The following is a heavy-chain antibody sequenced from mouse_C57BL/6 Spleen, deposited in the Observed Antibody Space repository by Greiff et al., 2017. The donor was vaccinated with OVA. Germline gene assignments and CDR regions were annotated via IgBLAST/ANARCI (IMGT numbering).Heavy chain of an antibody. J-gene: IGHJ1*03. D-gene: IGHD2-5*01. CDR2: ISDGGSYT. CDR1: GFTFSSYA. Sequence: EVQGVESGGGLVKPGGSLKLSCAASGFTFSSYAMSWVRQTPEKRLEWVATISDGGSYTYYPDNVKGRFTISRDNAKNNLYLQMSHLKSEDTAMYYCARAYYSNYPWYFDVWGTGTTVTVSS. V-gene: IGHV5-4*01. CDR3: ARAYYSNYPWYFDV.